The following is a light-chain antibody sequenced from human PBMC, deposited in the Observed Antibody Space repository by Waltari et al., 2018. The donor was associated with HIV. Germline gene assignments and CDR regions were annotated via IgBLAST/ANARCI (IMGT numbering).Light chain of an antibody. Sequence: EIVLTQSQATLSVSPGERAPLSCRASQSVSSNLAWYQHKPGQAPRLLIYGASTRATGIPARFSGSGSGTEFTLTLSSLQSEDFAVYFCQQYYNWPYTFGQGTKLEIK. CDR2: GAS. J-gene: IGKJ2*01. CDR1: QSVSSN. CDR3: QQYYNWPYT. V-gene: IGKV3-15*01.